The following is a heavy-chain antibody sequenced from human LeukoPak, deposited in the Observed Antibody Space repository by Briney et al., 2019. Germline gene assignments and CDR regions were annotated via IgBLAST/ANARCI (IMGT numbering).Heavy chain of an antibody. Sequence: SVKVSCKASGGTFSSYAISWVRQAPGQGLEWMGRIIPILGIANYAQKFQGRVTITADKSTSTAYMELSSLRSEDTAVYYCARDHITMVRGVILPNYYYGMDVWGQGTTVTVSS. V-gene: IGHV1-69*04. CDR1: GGTFSSYA. CDR3: ARDHITMVRGVILPNYYYGMDV. D-gene: IGHD3-10*01. CDR2: IIPILGIA. J-gene: IGHJ6*02.